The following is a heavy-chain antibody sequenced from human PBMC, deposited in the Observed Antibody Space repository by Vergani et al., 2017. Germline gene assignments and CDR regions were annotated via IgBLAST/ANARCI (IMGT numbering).Heavy chain of an antibody. D-gene: IGHD3-10*01. J-gene: IGHJ4*02. Sequence: EVQLLESGGGLVQPGGSLRLSCAASGFTFSSYAMSWVRQAPGKGLEWVSAISGSGGSTYYADSVKGRFTISRNNSKNTLYLQMNSLRAEETAVYYCTTDSITMVRGVITREDYWGQGTLVTVSS. CDR2: ISGSGGST. CDR3: TTDSITMVRGVITREDY. V-gene: IGHV3-23*01. CDR1: GFTFSSYA.